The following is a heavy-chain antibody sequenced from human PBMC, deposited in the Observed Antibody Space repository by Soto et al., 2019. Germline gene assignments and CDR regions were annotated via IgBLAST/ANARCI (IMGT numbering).Heavy chain of an antibody. V-gene: IGHV4-4*07. CDR2: IYTGGST. J-gene: IGHJ6*02. CDR3: ARDESRAAGYYYYCLDV. D-gene: IGHD6-19*01. CDR1: GGSISSYY. Sequence: PSETLSLTCTVSGGSISSYYWSWIRQPAGKGLEWVGRIYTGGSTNYNPSLKSRVTMSVDTSKNKFSLKMSTVTAADTAVYYCARDESRAAGYYYYCLDVWGQGTTVTVSS.